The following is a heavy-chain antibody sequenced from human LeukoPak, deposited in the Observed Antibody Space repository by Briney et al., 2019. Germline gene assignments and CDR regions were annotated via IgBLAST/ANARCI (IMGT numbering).Heavy chain of an antibody. J-gene: IGHJ3*02. CDR1: GFPFSYYG. Sequence: TGGSLRISCAASGFPFSYYGMHWVRQAPGKGLEWVAFVRDDGKDKYYADSVKGRFTISRDSSKNTLYLQMNSLTPEDAAVYYCAKDLHDIVVSDAFDIWGQGTMVTVSS. D-gene: IGHD2-2*01. CDR3: AKDLHDIVVSDAFDI. V-gene: IGHV3-30*02. CDR2: VRDDGKDK.